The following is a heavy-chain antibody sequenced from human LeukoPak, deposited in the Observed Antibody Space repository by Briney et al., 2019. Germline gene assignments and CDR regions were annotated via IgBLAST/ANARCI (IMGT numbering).Heavy chain of an antibody. Sequence: SETLSLTCAVYGGSFSGYYWSWIRQPPGKGLEWIGEINHSGSTNYNPPLKSRVTISVDTSKNQFSLKLSSVTAADTAVYYCARGSSTSCYCYWGQGTLVTVSS. CDR2: INHSGST. CDR1: GGSFSGYY. J-gene: IGHJ4*02. D-gene: IGHD2-2*01. V-gene: IGHV4-34*01. CDR3: ARGSSTSCYCY.